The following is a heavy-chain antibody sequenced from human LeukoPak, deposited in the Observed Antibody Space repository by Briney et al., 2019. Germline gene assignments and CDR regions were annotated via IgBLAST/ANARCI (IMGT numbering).Heavy chain of an antibody. CDR2: IVVGSCNT. CDR3: EAERLRSGWY. D-gene: IGHD6-19*01. CDR1: GFTFTSSA. Sequence: GASVKVSCKASGFTFTSSAMQWVRQARGQRLEWIGWIVVGSCNTNYAQKFQERVTITRDTSTSQAYMELRSLRSQDTAVYYCEAERLRSGWYWGRGTLVTVSS. J-gene: IGHJ4*02. V-gene: IGHV1-58*02.